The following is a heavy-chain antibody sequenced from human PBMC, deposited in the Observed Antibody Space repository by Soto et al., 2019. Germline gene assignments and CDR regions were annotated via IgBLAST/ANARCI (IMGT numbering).Heavy chain of an antibody. Sequence: SGGSLRLSCAASGFTVSSNYMSWVRQAPGKGLEWVSVIYSGGSTYYADSVKGRFTISRDNSKNTLYLQMNSLRAEDTAVYYCARDLHSSGLAFDYWGQGTLVTVSS. V-gene: IGHV3-53*01. CDR3: ARDLHSSGLAFDY. CDR2: IYSGGST. CDR1: GFTVSSNY. D-gene: IGHD6-19*01. J-gene: IGHJ4*02.